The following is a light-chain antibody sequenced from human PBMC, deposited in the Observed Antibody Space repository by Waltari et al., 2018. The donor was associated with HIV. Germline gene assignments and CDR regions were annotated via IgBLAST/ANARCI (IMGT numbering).Light chain of an antibody. V-gene: IGKV3-20*01. CDR1: QTVDRNC. Sequence: EIVLTHSPGTLSLPPGERATLSCRASQTVDRNCLAWYQQTPGQAPRLLIYGASSRATGVPDRFSGSGSGTDFTLTISRLEPEDFAVFYCQQYSIAPWTFGQGTKVEV. J-gene: IGKJ1*01. CDR2: GAS. CDR3: QQYSIAPWT.